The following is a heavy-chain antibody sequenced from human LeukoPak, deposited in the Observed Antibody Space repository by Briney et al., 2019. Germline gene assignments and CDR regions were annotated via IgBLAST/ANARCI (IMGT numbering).Heavy chain of an antibody. Sequence: ASVKVSCKASGYTLTGYYRNGVGQAPGKGLEWRGWINPNSGGTNYAQKFQGRVTMTRDTSISTAYMELSRLRSDDTAVYYCARNFYFDSSGYYHYWGQGTLVTVSS. CDR3: ARNFYFDSSGYYHY. J-gene: IGHJ4*02. CDR2: INPNSGGT. CDR1: GYTLTGYY. D-gene: IGHD3-22*01. V-gene: IGHV1-2*02.